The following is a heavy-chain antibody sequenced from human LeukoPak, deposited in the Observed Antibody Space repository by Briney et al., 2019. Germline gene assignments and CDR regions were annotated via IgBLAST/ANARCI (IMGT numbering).Heavy chain of an antibody. D-gene: IGHD2-2*01. CDR3: AKDPRYCSSTHCSGA. CDR1: GFTFSSYG. Sequence: GGSLRLSCAASGFTFSSYGMHWVRQAPGKGLEWVAFISYDGVNKHYADSVKGRFTISRDNSKSTLYMQINSLRPEDTAVYYCAKDPRYCSSTHCSGAWGQGTLVTVSS. J-gene: IGHJ5*02. CDR2: ISYDGVNK. V-gene: IGHV3-30*18.